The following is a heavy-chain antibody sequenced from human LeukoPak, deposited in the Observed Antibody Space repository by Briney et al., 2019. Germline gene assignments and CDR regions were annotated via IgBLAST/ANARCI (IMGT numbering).Heavy chain of an antibody. J-gene: IGHJ6*02. V-gene: IGHV4-4*07. CDR3: ARDEIAVAGYYYYGMDV. CDR1: GGSFSSYY. CDR2: IYTSGST. Sequence: SETLSLTCAVYGGSFSSYYWSWIRQPAGKGLEWIGRIYTSGSTNYNPSLKSRVTMSVDTSKNQFSLKLSSVTAADTAVYYCARDEIAVAGYYYYGMDVWGQGTTVTVSS. D-gene: IGHD6-19*01.